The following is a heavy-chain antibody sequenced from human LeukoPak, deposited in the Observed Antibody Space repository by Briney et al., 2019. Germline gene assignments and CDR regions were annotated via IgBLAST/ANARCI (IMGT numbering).Heavy chain of an antibody. CDR1: GGSISSGGYS. CDR2: IYPSGST. J-gene: IGHJ5*02. D-gene: IGHD2-2*01. Sequence: PSQTLSLTCAVSGGSISSGGYSWSWIRQPPGTGLEWIGYIYPSGSTYYNPSLKSRVTISVDRSKNQFSLKLSSVTAADTAVYYCARGPLYCSSTSCFLNWFDPWGQGTLVTVSS. V-gene: IGHV4-30-2*01. CDR3: ARGPLYCSSTSCFLNWFDP.